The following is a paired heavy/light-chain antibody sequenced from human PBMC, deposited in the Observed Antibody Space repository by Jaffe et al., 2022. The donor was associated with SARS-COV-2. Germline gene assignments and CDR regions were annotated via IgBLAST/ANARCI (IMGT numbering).Heavy chain of an antibody. Sequence: QVQLQQWGAGLLKPSETLSLTCAVYGGSFSGYYWSWIRQPPGKGLEWIGEINHSGSTNYNPSLKSRVTISVDTSKNQFSLKLSSVTAADTAVYYCARGSAAPVIAAPFTLDYWGQGTLVTVSS. D-gene: IGHD6-6*01. CDR2: INHSGST. V-gene: IGHV4-34*01. J-gene: IGHJ4*02. CDR3: ARGSAAPVIAAPFTLDY. CDR1: GGSFSGYY.
Light chain of an antibody. Sequence: DIQMTQSPSSVSASVGDRVTITCRASQGISSWLAWYQQKPGKAPKLLIYAASSLQSGVPSRFSGSGSGTDFTLTISSLQPEDFATYYCQQANSFPPTFGQGTKLEIK. CDR1: QGISSW. CDR3: QQANSFPPT. V-gene: IGKV1-12*01. CDR2: AAS. J-gene: IGKJ2*01.